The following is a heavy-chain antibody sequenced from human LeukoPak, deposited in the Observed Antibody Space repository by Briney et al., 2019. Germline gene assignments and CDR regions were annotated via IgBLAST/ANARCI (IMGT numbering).Heavy chain of an antibody. CDR2: IYYTGSI. J-gene: IGHJ4*02. D-gene: IGHD2-15*01. CDR1: GGSITSSSYY. CDR3: ARQFCSDGNCYSSPLGY. V-gene: IGHV4-39*01. Sequence: SETLSLTCAVSGGSITSSSYYWDWIRQPPGKGLEWIGSIYYTGSISYNPSLTSRVTISVDTSNNQFSLKLSSVTAADTAVYYCARQFCSDGNCYSSPLGYRGQGTLVTVSS.